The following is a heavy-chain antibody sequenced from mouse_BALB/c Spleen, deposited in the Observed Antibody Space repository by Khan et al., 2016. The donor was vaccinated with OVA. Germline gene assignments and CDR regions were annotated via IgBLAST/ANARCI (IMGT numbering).Heavy chain of an antibody. CDR2: TNPTNGRT. J-gene: IGHJ2*01. CDR3: ARIKKIVATYFDY. V-gene: IGHV1S81*02. CDR1: GYTFTSYW. D-gene: IGHD1-1*01. Sequence: VQLQQSGAELVKAGASVKMSCKASGYTFTSYWMHWVKQRLGQGLEWFAETNPTNGRTYYNEKFKSKATLTVVKSSSTAYMLLSGPTFEDSAVYYCARIKKIVATYFDYWGQGTTLTGSS.